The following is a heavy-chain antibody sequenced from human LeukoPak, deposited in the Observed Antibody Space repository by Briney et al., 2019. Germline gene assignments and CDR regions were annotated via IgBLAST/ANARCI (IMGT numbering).Heavy chain of an antibody. D-gene: IGHD6-13*01. CDR3: ARPPKLIAAAGTVNANYYYGMDV. Sequence: GGSLRLSCAPSGFTFSSSNMHWVRQAPGKGLEGVAVIWYDGSNKYYADSVKGRFTISRDNSKNTLYLQMNSLRAEDTAVYYCARPPKLIAAAGTVNANYYYGMDVWGQGTTVTVSS. J-gene: IGHJ6*02. CDR1: GFTFSSSN. CDR2: IWYDGSNK. V-gene: IGHV3-33*08.